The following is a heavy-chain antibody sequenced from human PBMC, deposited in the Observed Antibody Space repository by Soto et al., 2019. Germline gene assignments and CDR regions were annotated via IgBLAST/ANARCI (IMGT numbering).Heavy chain of an antibody. D-gene: IGHD5-18*01. Sequence: GPVKVSCKASGYTFTSYGISWVRQAPGQGLEWMGWISAYNGNTNYAQKLQGRVTMTTDTSTSTAYMELRSLRSDDTAVYYCARDRRGYSYGSTYFDYWGQGTLVTVSS. CDR1: GYTFTSYG. J-gene: IGHJ4*02. CDR3: ARDRRGYSYGSTYFDY. V-gene: IGHV1-18*01. CDR2: ISAYNGNT.